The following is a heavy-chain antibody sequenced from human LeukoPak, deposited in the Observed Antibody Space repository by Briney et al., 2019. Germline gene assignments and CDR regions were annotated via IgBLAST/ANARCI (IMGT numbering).Heavy chain of an antibody. V-gene: IGHV3-30*03. Sequence: GGSLRLSCAASGFTFSTYGMHWVRQAPGKGLEWVAVISYDGSNKYYADSVKGRFTISRDNSKNTLYLQMNSLRAEDTALYYCARDRHYYDSSGYYFGGVYWGQGTRVTVSS. D-gene: IGHD3-22*01. CDR2: ISYDGSNK. J-gene: IGHJ4*02. CDR1: GFTFSTYG. CDR3: ARDRHYYDSSGYYFGGVY.